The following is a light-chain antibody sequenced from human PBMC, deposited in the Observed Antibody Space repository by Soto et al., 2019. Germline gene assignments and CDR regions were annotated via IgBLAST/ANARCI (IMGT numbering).Light chain of an antibody. CDR1: QSVGYF. CDR3: QQRSDWVFS. J-gene: IGKJ3*01. Sequence: EIVLTQSPGTLSLSPGERATLSCRASQSVGYFLAWYQQRPGQAPRLLIFDASSRATGIPARFSGSGSGTEFTLTIDSLEPEDFAVYYCQQRSDWVFSFGPGTRVDVK. CDR2: DAS. V-gene: IGKV3-11*01.